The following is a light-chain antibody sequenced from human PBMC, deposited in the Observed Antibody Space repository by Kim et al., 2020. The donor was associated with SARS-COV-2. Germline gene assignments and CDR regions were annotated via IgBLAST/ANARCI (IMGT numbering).Light chain of an antibody. V-gene: IGLV2-23*02. CDR3: CSYAGSSTFPYV. J-gene: IGLJ1*01. Sequence: SITISCTGTSRDVGSYNLVSWYQQNPGKAPKLMIYEVSKRPSGVSNRFSGSKSGNTASLTISGLQAEDEADYYCCSYAGSSTFPYVFGTGTRSPS. CDR1: SRDVGSYNL. CDR2: EVS.